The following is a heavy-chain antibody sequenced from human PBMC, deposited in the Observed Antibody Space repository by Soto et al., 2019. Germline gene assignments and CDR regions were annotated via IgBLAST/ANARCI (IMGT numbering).Heavy chain of an antibody. D-gene: IGHD5-12*01. CDR2: ISWNSGSI. J-gene: IGHJ4*02. Sequence: GGSLRLSCAASGFTFDDYAMHWVRQAPGKGLEWVSGISWNSGSIGYADSVKGRFTISRDNAKNSLYLQMNSLRAEDTALYYCAKDMTKVARIYDYWGQGTLVTVSS. CDR1: GFTFDDYA. V-gene: IGHV3-9*01. CDR3: AKDMTKVARIYDY.